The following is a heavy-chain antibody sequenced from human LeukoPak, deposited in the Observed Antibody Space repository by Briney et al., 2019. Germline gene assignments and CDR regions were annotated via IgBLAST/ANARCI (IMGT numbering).Heavy chain of an antibody. CDR3: ARAPVDYYDSSGYYSYFDY. Sequence: GESLKISCKGSGYSFTSYWIGWVRQMPGKGLEWMGIIYPGDSDTRYSPSFQGQVTISADKSISTAYLQWSSLKASGTAMYYCARAPVDYYDSSGYYSYFDYWGQGTLVTVSS. CDR2: IYPGDSDT. V-gene: IGHV5-51*01. J-gene: IGHJ4*02. CDR1: GYSFTSYW. D-gene: IGHD3-22*01.